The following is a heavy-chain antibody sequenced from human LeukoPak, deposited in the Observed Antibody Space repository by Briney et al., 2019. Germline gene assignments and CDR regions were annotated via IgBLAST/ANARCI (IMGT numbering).Heavy chain of an antibody. D-gene: IGHD4-17*01. Sequence: GGSLRLSCAASGFTFSNHNMNWVRQAPGKGLEGVSYVSISSSIIYYADSVKGRFTISRDNAKNSLYLQMNSLRDEDTAVYYCARESGAPPLRGLDIWGQGTMVTVSS. V-gene: IGHV3-48*02. CDR3: ARESGAPPLRGLDI. CDR2: VSISSSII. J-gene: IGHJ3*02. CDR1: GFTFSNHN.